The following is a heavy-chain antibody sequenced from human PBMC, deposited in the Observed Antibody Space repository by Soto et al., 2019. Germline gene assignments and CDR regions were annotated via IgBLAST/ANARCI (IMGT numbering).Heavy chain of an antibody. Sequence: GGSLRLSCAASGFTFNRFPMSWVRQAPGKGLEWVSGFGGGAGRTFYADSVKGRCTISRDTSKDTLFLQLNSLTAEDTGVYYCAKSRSSFFYYGLDVWGQGTTVTVSS. V-gene: IGHV3-23*01. CDR2: FGGGAGRT. D-gene: IGHD3-10*01. CDR1: GFTFNRFP. CDR3: AKSRSSFFYYGLDV. J-gene: IGHJ6*02.